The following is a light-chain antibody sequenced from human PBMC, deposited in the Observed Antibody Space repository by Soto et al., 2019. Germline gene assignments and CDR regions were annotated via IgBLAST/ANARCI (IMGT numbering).Light chain of an antibody. J-gene: IGKJ4*01. CDR1: QSVSNN. Sequence: EIVMTQSPATLSVSPGEGATLSCRASQSVSNNLTWYQQKPGQPPRLLIYGASTRATGVPGRFSGSGSGTEFTLTISSLQSEDFAVYYCQQYNNWPLLTFGGGTKVDIK. CDR2: GAS. CDR3: QQYNNWPLLT. V-gene: IGKV3-15*01.